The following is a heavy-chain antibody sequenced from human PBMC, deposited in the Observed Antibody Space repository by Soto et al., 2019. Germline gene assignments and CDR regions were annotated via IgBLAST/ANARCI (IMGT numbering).Heavy chain of an antibody. V-gene: IGHV3-15*07. CDR1: GFTFSNAW. D-gene: IGHD5-18*01. CDR3: TTLYSYGLEGDY. Sequence: EVQLVESGGGLVKPGGSLRLSCAASGFTFSNAWINWVRQAPGKGLEWVGRIKSKTDGGTTDYAAPVKGRFTISRDDSKNTLYLQMNSLKTEDTAVYYCTTLYSYGLEGDYWGQGTLVTVSS. CDR2: IKSKTDGGTT. J-gene: IGHJ4*02.